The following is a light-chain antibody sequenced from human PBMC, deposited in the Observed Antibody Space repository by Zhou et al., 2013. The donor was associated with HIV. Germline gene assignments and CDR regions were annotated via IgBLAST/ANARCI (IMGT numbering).Light chain of an antibody. CDR2: AAT. V-gene: IGKV1-39*01. CDR3: QQANSFPL. J-gene: IGKJ3*01. CDR1: QNVADF. Sequence: DIQVTQSPSSLSASVGDRVTFTCRTTQNVADFVNWYQQKPGKAPSLLIYAATNLHTGLPSRFRGSGSGTDFTLTISSLQPEDFATYYCQQANSFPLFGPGTKVDI.